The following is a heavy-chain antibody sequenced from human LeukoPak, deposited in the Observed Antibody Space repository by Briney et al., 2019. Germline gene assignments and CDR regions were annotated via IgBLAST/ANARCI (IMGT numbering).Heavy chain of an antibody. J-gene: IGHJ4*02. V-gene: IGHV3-23*01. CDR2: SAGSAGST. CDR1: GFTFPRHA. D-gene: IGHD3-22*01. Sequence: PGGSLRLSCAAAGFTFPRHAMSWVRQAPGKGLEWVASSAGSAGSTHYADSVKGRFTISRDNSQNTVYLHMNSLRADDTAVYYCAQEHFDTSGYYSRFDNWGQGILVTVSS. CDR3: AQEHFDTSGYYSRFDN.